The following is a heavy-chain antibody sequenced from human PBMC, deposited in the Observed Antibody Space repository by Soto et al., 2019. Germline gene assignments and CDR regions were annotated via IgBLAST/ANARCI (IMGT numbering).Heavy chain of an antibody. Sequence: SETLSLTCTVSGGSISSGDYYWSWIRQPPGKGLEWIGYTYYSGSTYYNPSLKSRVTISVDTSKNQFSLKLSSVTAADTAVYYCAGVTEELYILTGYSPVFDYWGQGTLVTVSS. V-gene: IGHV4-30-4*01. CDR3: AGVTEELYILTGYSPVFDY. CDR1: GGSISSGDYY. D-gene: IGHD3-9*01. CDR2: TYYSGST. J-gene: IGHJ4*02.